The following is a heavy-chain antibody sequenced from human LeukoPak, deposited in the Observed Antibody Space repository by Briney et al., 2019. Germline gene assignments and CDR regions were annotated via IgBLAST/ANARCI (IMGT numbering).Heavy chain of an antibody. D-gene: IGHD5-24*01. CDR2: IYPGDSDT. J-gene: IGHJ4*02. Sequence: GESLQISCKGSGYSFTSYWIGWVRQMPGKGLEWMGIIYPGDSDTRYSPPFQGQVTISADKSISTAYLQWSSLKASDTAMYYCARSCRDGYRDFDYWGQGTLVTVSS. CDR3: ARSCRDGYRDFDY. V-gene: IGHV5-51*01. CDR1: GYSFTSYW.